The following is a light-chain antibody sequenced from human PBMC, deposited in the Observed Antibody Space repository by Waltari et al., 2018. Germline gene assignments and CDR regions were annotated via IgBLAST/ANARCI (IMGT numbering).Light chain of an antibody. Sequence: QSALTQPPSASGSPGQSFTISCTGTSSDVGGFDYVSWYQQHPGKVPSLMIYEVSKRPPGVPDRFSGSKSGNTASLTVSGLQVEDEADYYCSSFAGSSQMLFGGGTKLTVL. CDR1: SSDVGGFDY. CDR3: SSFAGSSQML. CDR2: EVS. J-gene: IGLJ2*01. V-gene: IGLV2-8*01.